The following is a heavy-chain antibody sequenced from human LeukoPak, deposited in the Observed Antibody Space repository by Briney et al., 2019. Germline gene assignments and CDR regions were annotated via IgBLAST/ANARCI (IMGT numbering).Heavy chain of an antibody. J-gene: IGHJ5*02. Sequence: PSETLSLTCTVSGGSISSSSYYWGWIRQPPGMGLEWIVSIYYSGSTYYNPSLESRVTISLDLSENQFSLRLSAVTAADTAVYYCARGGILSGYPPPYNWYDPWGQGTLVTVSS. CDR3: ARGGILSGYPPPYNWYDP. CDR2: IYYSGST. V-gene: IGHV4-39*07. CDR1: GGSISSSSYY. D-gene: IGHD3-3*01.